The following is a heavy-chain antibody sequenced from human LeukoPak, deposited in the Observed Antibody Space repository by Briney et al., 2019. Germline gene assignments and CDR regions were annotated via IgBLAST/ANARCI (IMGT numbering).Heavy chain of an antibody. CDR2: IYPSDSDT. CDR1: GYSFTNYW. V-gene: IGHV5-51*01. Sequence: PGESLKISCKGSGYSFTNYWIGWVRQMPGKGLEWMGIIYPSDSDTRYSPSFQGQVTISADKSISTAYLQWSGLKASDTAMYYCARQRGVGGGVVPAAIPSRYYYGMDVWGQGTTVTVSS. CDR3: ARQRGVGGGVVPAAIPSRYYYGMDV. D-gene: IGHD2-2*01. J-gene: IGHJ6*02.